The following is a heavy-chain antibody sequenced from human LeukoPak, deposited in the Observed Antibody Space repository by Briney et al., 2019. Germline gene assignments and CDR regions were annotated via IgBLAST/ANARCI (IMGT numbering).Heavy chain of an antibody. V-gene: IGHV1-18*01. D-gene: IGHD1/OR15-1a*01. Sequence: GASVKVSCKASGYTFSSHGISWVRQAPGQGLEWMGWISCYDATTNYAQKFLGRVTMTTDTSTRTAYMELRSLRSDDTAVYYCARDHWNSDREFAFWGQGTLVTVSS. CDR2: ISCYDATT. J-gene: IGHJ4*02. CDR3: ARDHWNSDREFAF. CDR1: GYTFSSHG.